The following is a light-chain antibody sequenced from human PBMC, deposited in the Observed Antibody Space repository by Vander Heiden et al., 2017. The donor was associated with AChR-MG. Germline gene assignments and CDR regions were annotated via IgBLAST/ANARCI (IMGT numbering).Light chain of an antibody. CDR1: QSISSY. J-gene: IGKJ1*01. Sequence: DIPMTPSPSSLSASVGDRITITCRASQSISSYLNWYQQKPGKAPKLLIYAAYSLQSGVPSRFSGSGSGTDLTVTISSLQPEDFANYYCQQGYSTGWTFGQGTKVEIK. CDR2: AAY. CDR3: QQGYSTGWT. V-gene: IGKV1-39*01.